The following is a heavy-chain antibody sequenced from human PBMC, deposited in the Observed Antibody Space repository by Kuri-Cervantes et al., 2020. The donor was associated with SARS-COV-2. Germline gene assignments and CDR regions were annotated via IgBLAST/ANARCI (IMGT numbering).Heavy chain of an antibody. V-gene: IGHV3-19*01. CDR2: VSWNGSRT. D-gene: IGHD2-21*01. CDR3: ARDLLMTLHSHYFDY. J-gene: IGHJ4*02. Sequence: GESLKISCAASGFTFSNSDMNWVRQAPGKGLEWVSGVSWNGSRTHYADSVKGRFIISRDNSRNFLYQQMNSLRPEDMAVYYCARDLLMTLHSHYFDYWGQGTLVTVSS. CDR1: GFTFSNSD.